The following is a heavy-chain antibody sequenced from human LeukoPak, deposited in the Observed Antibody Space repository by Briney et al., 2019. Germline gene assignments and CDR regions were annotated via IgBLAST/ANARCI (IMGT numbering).Heavy chain of an antibody. Sequence: PGGSLRLSCAASGFTFSSYSMNWVHQAPGKGLEWVSYISSSSSTIYYADSVKGRFTISGDNAKNSLYLQMNSLRAEDTAVYYCARVEGYDYVWGSYRYPDYWGQGTLVTVSS. CDR3: ARVEGYDYVWGSYRYPDY. V-gene: IGHV3-48*04. J-gene: IGHJ4*02. CDR2: ISSSSSTI. CDR1: GFTFSSYS. D-gene: IGHD3-16*02.